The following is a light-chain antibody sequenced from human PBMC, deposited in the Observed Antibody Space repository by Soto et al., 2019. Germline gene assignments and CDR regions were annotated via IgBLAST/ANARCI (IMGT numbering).Light chain of an antibody. CDR2: GAS. CDR3: QQYNNWPQT. J-gene: IGKJ1*01. CDR1: QSVSSN. Sequence: EIVMTQSPATLSVSPGERATLSCRASQSVSSNLAWYQQKPGQAPRLLIYGASTRATGIPARFSCSGSGTEFPLTISSLQSEDFAVYYCQQYNNWPQTFGQGTKVEIK. V-gene: IGKV3-15*01.